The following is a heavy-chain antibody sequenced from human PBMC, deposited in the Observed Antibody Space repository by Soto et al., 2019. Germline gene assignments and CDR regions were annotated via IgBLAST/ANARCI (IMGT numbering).Heavy chain of an antibody. D-gene: IGHD5-12*01. CDR2: IKADGYT. J-gene: IGHJ4*02. CDR3: ARGQEGVVATH. V-gene: IGHV4-34*01. Sequence: QVQLQQWGAGLLKPSETLSLNCAVNGGSLSGYYWRWIRQPPGKGLECIGEIKADGYTNYSPSTKSRATISSYTSNNQFSLRLISVTAADTGVYYCARGQEGVVATHWDQGALVTVSS. CDR1: GGSLSGYY.